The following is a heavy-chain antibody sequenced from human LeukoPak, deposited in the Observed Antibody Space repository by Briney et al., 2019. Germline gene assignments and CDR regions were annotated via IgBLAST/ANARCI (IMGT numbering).Heavy chain of an antibody. V-gene: IGHV4-34*01. CDR1: GGSFSGYY. D-gene: IGHD3-10*01. Sequence: ASETLSLTCAVYGGSFSGYYWSWIRQPPGKGLEWIGEINHSGSTNYNPSLKSRVTISVGTSKNQFSLKLSSVTAADTAVYYCARRYYGSGSYSRWYYFDYWGQGTLVTVSS. J-gene: IGHJ4*02. CDR3: ARRYYGSGSYSRWYYFDY. CDR2: INHSGST.